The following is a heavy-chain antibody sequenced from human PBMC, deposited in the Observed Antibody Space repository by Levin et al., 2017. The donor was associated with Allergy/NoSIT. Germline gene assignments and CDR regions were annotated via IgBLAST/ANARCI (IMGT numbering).Heavy chain of an antibody. V-gene: IGHV3-30-3*01. CDR2: ISYDGSNK. J-gene: IGHJ4*02. CDR3: ARVLKSTTGGSYFDY. Sequence: PGGSLRLSCAASGFTFSSYAMHWVRQAPGKGLEWVAVISYDGSNKYYADSVKGRFTISRDNSKNTLYLQMNSLRAEDTAVYYCARVLKSTTGGSYFDYWGQGTLVTVSS. CDR1: GFTFSSYA. D-gene: IGHD2-8*02.